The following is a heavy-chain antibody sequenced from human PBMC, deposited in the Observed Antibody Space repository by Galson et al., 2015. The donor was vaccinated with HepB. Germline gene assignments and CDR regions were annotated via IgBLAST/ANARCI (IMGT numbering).Heavy chain of an antibody. CDR2: INPNSGGT. CDR1: GYTFTGYY. Sequence: SVKVSCKASGYTFTGYYMHWVRQAPGQGLEWMGWINPNSGGTNYAQKFQGWVTMTRGTSISTAYMELSRLRSDDTAVYYCAAVAGRGNAFDIWGQGTMVTVSS. V-gene: IGHV1-2*04. J-gene: IGHJ3*02. CDR3: AAVAGRGNAFDI. D-gene: IGHD6-19*01.